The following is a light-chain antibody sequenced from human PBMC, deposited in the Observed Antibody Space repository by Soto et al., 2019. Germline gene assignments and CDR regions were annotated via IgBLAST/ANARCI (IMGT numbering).Light chain of an antibody. J-gene: IGKJ2*01. CDR1: QGVLHSSSNRFS. V-gene: IGKV4-1*01. CDR2: WAS. Sequence: DIVMTQSPDSLAVSLGERATINCKSSQGVLHSSSNRFSVAWYQQTPGHPPRLIIYWASIRESGVPDRFSGSGSGTEYTLTISSLQAEDVAVYYCQQYYSTPTFGQGTKLEMK. CDR3: QQYYSTPT.